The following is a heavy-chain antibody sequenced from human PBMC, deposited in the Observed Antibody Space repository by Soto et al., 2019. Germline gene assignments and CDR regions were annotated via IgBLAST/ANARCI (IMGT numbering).Heavy chain of an antibody. Sequence: PGESLKISCKGSGYSFTSYWIGWVRQMPGKGLEWMGIIYPGDSDTRYSPSFQGQVTISADKSVSTAYLQWSSLKASDTAMYYCARQMVRGVNHYYYYYGMDVWGQGTTVTVSS. V-gene: IGHV5-51*01. CDR2: IYPGDSDT. CDR3: ARQMVRGVNHYYYYYGMDV. J-gene: IGHJ6*02. D-gene: IGHD3-10*01. CDR1: GYSFTSYW.